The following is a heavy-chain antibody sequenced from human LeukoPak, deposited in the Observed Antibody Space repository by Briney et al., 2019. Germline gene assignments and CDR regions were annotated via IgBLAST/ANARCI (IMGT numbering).Heavy chain of an antibody. V-gene: IGHV4-59*01. CDR2: IYYSGST. CDR1: GGSISSYY. CDR3: ASYSGWYPYYFDY. Sequence: SETLSLTCTVSGGSISSYYWSWIRQPPGKGLEWIGYIYYSGSTKYNPSLKSRVTISIDTSKNQFSLKLSSVTAADTALYYCASYSGWYPYYFDYWGQGTLVTVSS. D-gene: IGHD6-19*01. J-gene: IGHJ4*02.